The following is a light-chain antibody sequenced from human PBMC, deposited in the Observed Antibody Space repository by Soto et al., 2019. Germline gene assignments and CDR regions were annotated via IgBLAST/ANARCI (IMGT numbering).Light chain of an antibody. Sequence: QSALTQPASVSGSPGQSITISCTGTSSDVGGYNYVSWYQQHPGKAPKLMIYDVSNRPSGVSNRFSGSKSGNTASLTISGLQAEDEADYYCSSYTRSSNVVFAGGTKVTVL. CDR2: DVS. CDR1: SSDVGGYNY. V-gene: IGLV2-14*01. J-gene: IGLJ2*01. CDR3: SSYTRSSNVV.